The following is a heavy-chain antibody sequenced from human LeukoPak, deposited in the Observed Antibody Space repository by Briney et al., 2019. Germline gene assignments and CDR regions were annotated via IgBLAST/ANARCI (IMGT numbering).Heavy chain of an antibody. J-gene: IGHJ4*02. V-gene: IGHV1-18*01. D-gene: IGHD3-10*01. CDR3: ARGYYFGSGSDYTHYFDY. CDR2: ISGYNGKT. Sequence: ASVEVSGKASGYAFTRYGISWVRQAPGQGLEWMGWISGYNGKTNYAQKFQGRVTVTTDTSTSTAYMELRSLRSDDTAVYFCARGYYFGSGSDYTHYFDYWGQGTLVTVPS. CDR1: GYAFTRYG.